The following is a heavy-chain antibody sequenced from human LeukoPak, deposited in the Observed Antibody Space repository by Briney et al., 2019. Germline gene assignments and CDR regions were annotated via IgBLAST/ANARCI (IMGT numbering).Heavy chain of an antibody. CDR2: IHASGRT. V-gene: IGHV4-4*08. D-gene: IGHD5-12*01. CDR3: AREPTSGREPTSGRPLDY. CDR1: GGSITNYY. J-gene: IGHJ4*02. Sequence: SETLSLTCTVSGGSITNYYWGWTRQLPGKGLEWIGYIHASGRTGYNPSLKSRVSMSVDTSKNHLSLNLSSVTAADTAVYYCAREPTSGREPTSGRPLDYWGQGTLVTVSS.